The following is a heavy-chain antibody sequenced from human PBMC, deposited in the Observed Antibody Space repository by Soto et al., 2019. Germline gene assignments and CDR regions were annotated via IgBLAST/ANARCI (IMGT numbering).Heavy chain of an antibody. V-gene: IGHV3-7*01. CDR2: IKEDGSKK. CDR3: ARDAY. CDR1: GFTFRSYW. Sequence: GGSLRLSCAASGFTFRSYWMSWVRQAPGKGPEWVATIKEDGSKKYYMDSVKGRFTISRDNAKNSLYLQMSSLRVEDTAVYYCARDAYWGQGTLVTVSS. J-gene: IGHJ4*02.